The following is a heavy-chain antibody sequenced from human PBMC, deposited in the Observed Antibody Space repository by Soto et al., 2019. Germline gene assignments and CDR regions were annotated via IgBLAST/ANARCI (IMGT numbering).Heavy chain of an antibody. J-gene: IGHJ6*02. V-gene: IGHV1-24*01. D-gene: IGHD2-15*01. CDR3: ATDPRVVGYYYYGMDV. Sequence: ASVKVSCKVSGYTLTELSMHWVRQAPGKGLEWMGGFDPEDGETIYAQKFQGRVTMTEDTSTDTAYMELSSLRSEDTAVYYCATDPRVVGYYYYGMDVWGQGTTVTVS. CDR2: FDPEDGET. CDR1: GYTLTELS.